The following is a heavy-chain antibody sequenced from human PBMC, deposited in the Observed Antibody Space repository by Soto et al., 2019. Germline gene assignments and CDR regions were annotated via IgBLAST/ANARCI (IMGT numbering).Heavy chain of an antibody. Sequence: QVQLVESGGGVVQPGRSLRLSCAASGFTFSSYGMHWVRQAPGKGLEWVAIIWYDGSNKYYADSVKGRFTISRDNSKNTLYLQMNSLRAEDTAVYYCASGFSANYGAYWGQGTLVTVSS. J-gene: IGHJ4*02. CDR3: ASGFSANYGAY. CDR2: IWYDGSNK. D-gene: IGHD3-10*01. V-gene: IGHV3-33*01. CDR1: GFTFSSYG.